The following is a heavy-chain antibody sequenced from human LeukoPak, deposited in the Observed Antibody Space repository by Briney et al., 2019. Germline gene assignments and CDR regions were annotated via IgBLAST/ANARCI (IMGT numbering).Heavy chain of an antibody. Sequence: PGGSLRLSCAASGFIFSSYSMNWVRQAPGKGLEWVSSISSSSSYIYYADSVKGRFTISRDNAKNSLYLQMNSLRAEDTAVYYCARDHYYDSSGYYYVSYYMDVWGKGTAVTVSS. J-gene: IGHJ6*03. CDR1: GFIFSSYS. D-gene: IGHD3-22*01. CDR2: ISSSSSYI. CDR3: ARDHYYDSSGYYYVSYYMDV. V-gene: IGHV3-21*01.